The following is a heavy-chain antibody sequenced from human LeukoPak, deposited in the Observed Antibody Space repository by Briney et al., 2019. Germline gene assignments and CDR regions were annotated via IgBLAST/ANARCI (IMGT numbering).Heavy chain of an antibody. CDR1: GYSISSGYY. D-gene: IGHD3-22*01. CDR3: ARRKIANYYDSSGYSRWGFDY. Sequence: SETLSLTCTVSGYSISSGYYWGWIRQPPGKGLEWIGSIYHSGSTYYNPSLKSRVTISVDTSKNQFSLKLSSVTAADTAVYYCARRKIANYYDSSGYSRWGFDYWGQGTLVTVSS. J-gene: IGHJ4*02. CDR2: IYHSGST. V-gene: IGHV4-38-2*02.